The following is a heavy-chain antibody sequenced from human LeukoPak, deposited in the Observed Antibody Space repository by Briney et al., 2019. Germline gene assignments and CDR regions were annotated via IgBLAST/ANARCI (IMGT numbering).Heavy chain of an antibody. CDR2: ISGSGGST. Sequence: WVRQAPGKGLEWVSAISGSGGSTYYADSVKGRFTISRDNSKNTLYLQMNSLRAEDTAVYYCANPIAAAVSWGQGTMVTISS. CDR3: ANPIAAAVS. J-gene: IGHJ3*01. D-gene: IGHD6-13*01. V-gene: IGHV3-23*01.